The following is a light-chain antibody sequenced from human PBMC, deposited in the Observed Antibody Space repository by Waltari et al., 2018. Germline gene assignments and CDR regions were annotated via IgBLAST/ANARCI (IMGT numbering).Light chain of an antibody. Sequence: DIQMTQSPSTLSASVGTRVTITCRASQNISSWLAWYQQKPGKAPKLLIYKASNLESGVPSRFSGTGSATEFTLTISSLQPDDFAAYYCLEYTAYSHTFGQGTKLDIK. V-gene: IGKV1-5*03. J-gene: IGKJ2*01. CDR3: LEYTAYSHT. CDR2: KAS. CDR1: QNISSW.